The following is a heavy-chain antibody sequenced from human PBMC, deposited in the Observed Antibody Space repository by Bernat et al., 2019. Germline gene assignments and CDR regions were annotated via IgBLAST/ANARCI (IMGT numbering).Heavy chain of an antibody. CDR1: GFTFSTYG. J-gene: IGHJ2*01. V-gene: IGHV3-30*18. CDR2: VSFDGTTT. D-gene: IGHD2-21*01. CDR3: AKEGVAVYSGWYFNL. Sequence: QVQLVESGGGVVQPGGSLRLSCAASGFTFSTYGMSWVRQAPGKGLEWVAIVSFDGTTTFHEDSVKGRFTISRDNSKKTLFLQMNSLRIEDTAVYYCAKEGVAVYSGWYFNLWGRGALVTVSS.